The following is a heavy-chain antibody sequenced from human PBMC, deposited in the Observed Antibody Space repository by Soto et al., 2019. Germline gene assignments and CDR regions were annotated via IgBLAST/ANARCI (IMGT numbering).Heavy chain of an antibody. D-gene: IGHD2-15*01. CDR1: GFTFSSYG. J-gene: IGHJ6*02. Sequence: QVQLVESGGGVVQPGRSLRLSCAASGFTFSSYGMHWVRQAPGKGLEWVAVISYDGSNKYYADSVKGRFTISRDNSKNTLYLQMNSLRAEDTAVYYCAKAVVGAPYYGMDVWGQGTTVTVSS. V-gene: IGHV3-30*18. CDR3: AKAVVGAPYYGMDV. CDR2: ISYDGSNK.